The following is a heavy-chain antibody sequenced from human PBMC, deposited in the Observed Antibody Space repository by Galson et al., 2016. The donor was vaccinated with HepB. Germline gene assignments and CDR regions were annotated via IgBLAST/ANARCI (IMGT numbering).Heavy chain of an antibody. D-gene: IGHD3-10*01. CDR2: IGPSDSYT. J-gene: IGHJ4*02. Sequence: SGAEVKKPGESLRISCQGSTVNFIRYWISWVRQMPGKGLEWMGRIGPSDSYTKYSPSFQGHVTISLDKSISTAYLQWTSLKASDTAMYYCAIFYFDSGSYYNPDYWGQGTLVTVSS. CDR1: TVNFIRYW. V-gene: IGHV5-10-1*01. CDR3: AIFYFDSGSYYNPDY.